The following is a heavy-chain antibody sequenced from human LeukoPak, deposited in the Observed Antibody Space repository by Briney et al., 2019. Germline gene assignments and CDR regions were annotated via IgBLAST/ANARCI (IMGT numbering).Heavy chain of an antibody. CDR1: GASISSYY. Sequence: PSETLSLTCTVSGASISSYYWSWIRQPPGKGLEWIGYIYYSGSTNYNPSLKSRVTISVDTSKNQFSLKLSSVTAADTAVYYCARTSTGYSSGWYTDYYYYGMDVWGQGTTVTVSS. V-gene: IGHV4-59*01. D-gene: IGHD6-19*01. J-gene: IGHJ6*02. CDR3: ARTSTGYSSGWYTDYYYYGMDV. CDR2: IYYSGST.